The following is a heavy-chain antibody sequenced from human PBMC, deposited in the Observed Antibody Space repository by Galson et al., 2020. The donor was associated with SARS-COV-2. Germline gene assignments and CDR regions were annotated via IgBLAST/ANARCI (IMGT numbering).Heavy chain of an antibody. CDR3: AHRPILPHTIYDRIPGTFDY. CDR1: GFSLSTSGVG. CDR2: IYWDDDK. V-gene: IGHV2-5*02. J-gene: IGHJ4*02. D-gene: IGHD3-9*01. Sequence: KMSGPTLVKPTQTLTLTCTFSGFSLSTSGVGVGWIRQPPGKALEWLALIYWDDDKRYSPSLKSRLTITKDTSKNQVVLTMTNMDPVDTATYYCAHRPILPHTIYDRIPGTFDYWGQGNLVTVSS.